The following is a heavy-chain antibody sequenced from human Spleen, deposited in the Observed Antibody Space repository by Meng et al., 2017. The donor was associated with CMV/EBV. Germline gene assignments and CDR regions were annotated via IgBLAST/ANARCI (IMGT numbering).Heavy chain of an antibody. CDR3: AKDHLIRTGHDAFDI. Sequence: SETLSLTCTVSGGSISSSSYYWGWIRQPPGKGLEWIGSIYYSGSTYYNPSLKSRVTISVDTSKNQFSLKLSSVTAADTAVYYCAKDHLIRTGHDAFDIWGQGTMVTVSS. D-gene: IGHD2-8*02. J-gene: IGHJ3*02. CDR2: IYYSGST. V-gene: IGHV4-39*07. CDR1: GGSISSSSYY.